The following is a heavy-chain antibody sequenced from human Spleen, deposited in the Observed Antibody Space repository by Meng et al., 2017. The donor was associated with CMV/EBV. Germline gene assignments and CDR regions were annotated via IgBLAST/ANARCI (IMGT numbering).Heavy chain of an antibody. CDR1: GFTFSSLW. D-gene: IGHD3-3*01. Sequence: GESLKISCAASGFTFSSLWMTWVRQAPGKGLEWVSIIYNGDGGGYYADSVKGRFTISRDNSKNTVYLQMNSLRAEDTAVYYCAKDITIFGVVAPYDGFDIWGQGTMVTVSS. CDR2: IYNGDGGG. V-gene: IGHV3-23*03. J-gene: IGHJ3*02. CDR3: AKDITIFGVVAPYDGFDI.